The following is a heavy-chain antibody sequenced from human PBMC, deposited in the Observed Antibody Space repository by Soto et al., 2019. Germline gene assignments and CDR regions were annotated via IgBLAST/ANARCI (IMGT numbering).Heavy chain of an antibody. V-gene: IGHV5-51*01. CDR1: GYRFTNYW. CDR3: ARRVGTWPFHFDY. CDR2: IYPGDSGT. Sequence: PGESLKISCEGSGYRFTNYWIGWVRQMPGKGLEWMGIIYPGDSGTRYSPSFEGRVTISVDTSINTAYVQWSSLQASDTAIYYCARRVGTWPFHFDYWGQGTLVTVSS. J-gene: IGHJ4*02.